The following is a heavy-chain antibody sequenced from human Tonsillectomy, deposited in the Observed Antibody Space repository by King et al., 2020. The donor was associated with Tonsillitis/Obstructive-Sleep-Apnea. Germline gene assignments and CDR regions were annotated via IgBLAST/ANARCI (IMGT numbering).Heavy chain of an antibody. CDR3: AGTYSSSWSTFDY. V-gene: IGHV4-59*08. CDR1: GGSISSYY. J-gene: IGHJ4*02. D-gene: IGHD6-13*01. Sequence: QLQESGPGLVKPSETLSLTCTVSGGSISSYYWSWIRQPPGKGLEWIGYIFYSGSTNYNPSLKSRVTISVDTSKNQFSLKLSSVTAADTAVYYCAGTYSSSWSTFDYGGQGTLVTVSA. CDR2: IFYSGST.